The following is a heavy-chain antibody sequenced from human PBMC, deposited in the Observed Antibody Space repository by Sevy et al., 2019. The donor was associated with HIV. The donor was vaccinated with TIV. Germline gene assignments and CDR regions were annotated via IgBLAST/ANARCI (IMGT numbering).Heavy chain of an antibody. CDR2: ISAYNGNT. Sequence: ASVNVSCKASGYTFTSYGISWVRQAPGQGLEWMGWISAYNGNTNYAQKLQGRVTMTTDTSTSTAYMELRSLRSDDTAVYYCARDPGHVPAAFFDPWGQGTLVTVSS. V-gene: IGHV1-18*01. D-gene: IGHD2-2*01. CDR1: GYTFTSYG. CDR3: ARDPGHVPAAFFDP. J-gene: IGHJ5*02.